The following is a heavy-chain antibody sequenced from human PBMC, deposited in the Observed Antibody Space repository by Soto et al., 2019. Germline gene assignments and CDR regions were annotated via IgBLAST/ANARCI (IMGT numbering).Heavy chain of an antibody. CDR1: GSTFSAFC. J-gene: IGHJ6*02. CDR2: ISRGGNIT. V-gene: IGHV3-23*01. D-gene: IGHD3-16*01. CDR3: ENGGFGVPYGMDV. Sequence: EVQLLESGGALAQPGGSLRLSCAASGSTFSAFCMNWVRQAPGKGLEWVSAISRGGNITYYADSVKGRFTISRDNSTNTLYLEMNSQTGDDTAVYYRENGGFGVPYGMDVWGQGTSVIVSS.